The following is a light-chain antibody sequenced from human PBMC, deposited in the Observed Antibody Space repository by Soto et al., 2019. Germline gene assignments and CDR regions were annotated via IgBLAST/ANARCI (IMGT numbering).Light chain of an antibody. J-gene: IGKJ4*01. CDR1: QSVSSSY. Sequence: EIVLTQSPGTLSLSPGERATLSCRASQSVSSSYLAWYQQKPGQAPRLLIYGASSRATGIPDRFSGSGSGTDFTITISRLEPEDFAVYYCQQYGSSPLSFGGRTKAEIK. CDR3: QQYGSSPLS. CDR2: GAS. V-gene: IGKV3-20*01.